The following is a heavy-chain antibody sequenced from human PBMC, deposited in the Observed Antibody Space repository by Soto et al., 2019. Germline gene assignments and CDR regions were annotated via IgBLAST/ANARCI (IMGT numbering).Heavy chain of an antibody. Sequence: SETLSLTCAVSGDSFTSSNWWTCFRQPPGQGLEWIGDIYWTGRTNYSPSLKSRVDMSVDTSENQFSLKLRSVTAADAAVYFCARVSKLVAPKDGRRAYFFAMDVWGHGTTVTVSS. CDR3: ARVSKLVAPKDGRRAYFFAMDV. CDR2: IYWTGRT. V-gene: IGHV4-4*02. J-gene: IGHJ6*02. D-gene: IGHD6-6*01. CDR1: GDSFTSSNW.